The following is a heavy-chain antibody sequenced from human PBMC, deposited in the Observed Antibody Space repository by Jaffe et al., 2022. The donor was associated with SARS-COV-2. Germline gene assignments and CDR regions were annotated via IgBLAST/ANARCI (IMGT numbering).Heavy chain of an antibody. D-gene: IGHD3-10*01. V-gene: IGHV3-48*01. CDR1: GFTFRSYS. Sequence: EVQLVESGGGLVQPGGSLRLSCAASGFTFRSYSMNWVRQAPGKGLEWISYITSSTGTIYYADSVKGRFTISRDDAKNSLNLQMNSLRVEDTAVYYCVRDEYYFASAGSNPYMDVWGKGTTVTVSS. CDR2: ITSSTGTI. CDR3: VRDEYYFASAGSNPYMDV. J-gene: IGHJ6*03.